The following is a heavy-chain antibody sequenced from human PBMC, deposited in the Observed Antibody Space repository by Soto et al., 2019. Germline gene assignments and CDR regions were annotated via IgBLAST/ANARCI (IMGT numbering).Heavy chain of an antibody. CDR3: VRADRWAFDC. CDR1: GFSFSNYA. V-gene: IGHV3-48*02. Sequence: EVQLVESGGGLVQPGGSRRVSCAASGFSFSNYAMNWVRQAPGKGLEWVSYISIGSGSIFYADSVKGRFTISRDDAKNSLYMQMNTLRDEDTAVYYWVRADRWAFDCWGHGTMVTVSS. J-gene: IGHJ3*01. D-gene: IGHD3-22*01. CDR2: ISIGSGSI.